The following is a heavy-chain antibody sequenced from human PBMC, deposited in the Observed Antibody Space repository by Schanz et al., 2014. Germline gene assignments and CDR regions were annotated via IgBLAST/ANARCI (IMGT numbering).Heavy chain of an antibody. CDR2: IYSGIGA. J-gene: IGHJ4*02. CDR3: ARSAGRDFWSGYYTRFDY. CDR1: GFTVSSNH. V-gene: IGHV3-66*01. D-gene: IGHD3-3*01. Sequence: EVQLLESGGGLVQPGGSLRLSCAVSGFTVSSNHMSWVRQAPGKGLEWVSVIYSGIGAYYADSVKDRFTVSRDNSKNTVYLQMNRLRAEDTAVYYCARSAGRDFWSGYYTRFDYWGQGTLVTVSS.